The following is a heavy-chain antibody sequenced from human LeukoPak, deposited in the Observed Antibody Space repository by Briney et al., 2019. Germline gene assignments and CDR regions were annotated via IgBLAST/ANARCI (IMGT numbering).Heavy chain of an antibody. CDR2: IYGSGRT. CDR3: ARIYSSGWYHWFDS. CDR1: GDSISSGSYY. D-gene: IGHD6-19*01. Sequence: PAETLSLTCTVSGDSISSGSYYWSWIRQPAGKGLEWTGRIYGSGRTNYNLSLKSRVTISVDTSKNQFSLKLHSVTAADTAFYYCARIYSSGWYHWFDSWGQGTLVTVSS. J-gene: IGHJ5*01. V-gene: IGHV4-61*02.